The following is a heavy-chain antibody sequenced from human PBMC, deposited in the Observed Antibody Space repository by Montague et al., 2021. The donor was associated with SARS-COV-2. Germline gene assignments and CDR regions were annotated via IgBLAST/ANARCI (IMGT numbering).Heavy chain of an antibody. J-gene: IGHJ3*01. CDR1: SGSFSDYY. CDR3: ARGQVTISGVLIFIPAAGPLDV. V-gene: IGHV4-34*01. D-gene: IGHD3-3*01. Sequence: SETLSLTCAVYSGSFSDYYWTWVRQPPGKGLEWIGEINHSGSASYNPSLKSRVTLSKDTSKNQFSLTLQSLTAADTAMYYCARGQVTISGVLIFIPAAGPLDVWGQGTLVTVSS. CDR2: INHSGSA.